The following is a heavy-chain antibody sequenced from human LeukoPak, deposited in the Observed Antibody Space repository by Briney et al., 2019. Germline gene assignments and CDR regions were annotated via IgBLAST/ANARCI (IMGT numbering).Heavy chain of an antibody. J-gene: IGHJ4*02. CDR3: ARDHDYGPDY. D-gene: IGHD4/OR15-4a*01. CDR2: IKPDSGAT. V-gene: IGHV1-2*02. CDR1: GYTFTVHY. Sequence: GASVKVSCKASGYTFTVHYLRWLRQAPGQGLEWMGGIKPDSGATNFAQNFQGRVTMTSDTSINTAYMELSSLTSDDTAMYSCARDHDYGPDYWGQGTLVTVSA.